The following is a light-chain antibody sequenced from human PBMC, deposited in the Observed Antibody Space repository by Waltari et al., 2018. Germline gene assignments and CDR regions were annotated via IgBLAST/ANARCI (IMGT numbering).Light chain of an antibody. CDR2: EAS. CDR3: QQSYITPFT. J-gene: IGKJ3*01. V-gene: IGKV1-39*01. CDR1: QNIDKF. Sequence: DMQMTQSPSSLSASVGDRVSISCRASQNIDKFLNWYQQNPGKPPRLLIFEASTLHGGVPPRFSGSGSGTDFTLTISNLQPEDFGTSYCQQSYITPFTFGPGTKVDV.